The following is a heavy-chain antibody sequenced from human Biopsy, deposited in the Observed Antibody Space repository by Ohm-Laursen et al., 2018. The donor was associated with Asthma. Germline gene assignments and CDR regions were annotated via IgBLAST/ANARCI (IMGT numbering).Heavy chain of an antibody. CDR3: ARGQKSAGDRWFDP. Sequence: AASVKVSCKASGYPFIGYHTHWMRQAPGQGLEWMGRINPNSGATNYAQKFQGRVTMTRDTSISTAYMEVSRLRSDDTAVYYCARGQKSAGDRWFDPWGQGTLVTVSS. J-gene: IGHJ5*02. V-gene: IGHV1-2*06. D-gene: IGHD6-13*01. CDR1: GYPFIGYH. CDR2: INPNSGAT.